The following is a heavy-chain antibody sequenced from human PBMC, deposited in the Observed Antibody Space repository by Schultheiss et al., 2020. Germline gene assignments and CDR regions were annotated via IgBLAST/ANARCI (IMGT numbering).Heavy chain of an antibody. CDR3: ARYSSSSGSFDY. CDR2: INHSGST. J-gene: IGHJ4*02. Sequence: SETLSLTCAVYGGSFSGYYWSWIRQPPGKGLEWIGEINHSGSTNYNPSLKSRVTISVDTSKNQISLKVSSVTAADTAVYYCARYSSSSGSFDYWGQGTLVTVSS. CDR1: GGSFSGYY. D-gene: IGHD6-6*01. V-gene: IGHV4-34*01.